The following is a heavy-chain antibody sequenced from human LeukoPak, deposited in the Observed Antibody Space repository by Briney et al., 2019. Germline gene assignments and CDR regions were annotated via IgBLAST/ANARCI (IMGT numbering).Heavy chain of an antibody. Sequence: ASVKVSCKVSGSTLSELSMHWVRQAPGKGLEWMGGFDPEYGETIYAQRFQGRVTMTEDTSTDTAYMELSSLRSDDTAAYYCAKDRSSGSYYPNWFDPWGQGTLVTVSS. CDR1: GSTLSELS. CDR3: AKDRSSGSYYPNWFDP. J-gene: IGHJ5*02. D-gene: IGHD3-10*01. CDR2: FDPEYGET. V-gene: IGHV1-24*01.